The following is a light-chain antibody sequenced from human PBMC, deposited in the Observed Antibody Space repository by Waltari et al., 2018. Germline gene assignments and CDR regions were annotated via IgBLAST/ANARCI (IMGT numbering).Light chain of an antibody. J-gene: IGKJ3*01. CDR1: QSVTSNY. V-gene: IGKV3-20*01. CDR3: QRYGSSPLVS. CDR2: GAS. Sequence: EIVLTQSPGTLSLSPGERATLSCRASQSVTSNYLAWYQQKPGQPPSLLIYGASTRATGIPDRFSGSGSGPDFTLTISSVEPEDFAVYYCQRYGSSPLVSFGPGTKVDIK.